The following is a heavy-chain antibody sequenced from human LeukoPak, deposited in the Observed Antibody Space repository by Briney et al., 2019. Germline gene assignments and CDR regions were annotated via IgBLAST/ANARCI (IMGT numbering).Heavy chain of an antibody. V-gene: IGHV1-18*01. J-gene: IGHJ4*02. CDR3: ARVYGLGGGRWDYFDY. CDR1: GYTFTSYG. D-gene: IGHD2-15*01. Sequence: ASVKVSCKASGYTFTSYGISWVRQAPGQGLEWMGWISAYNGNTNYSQKLQGRVTMTTDTSTSTAYMELRSLRSDDTAVYYCARVYGLGGGRWDYFDYWGQGTLVTVSS. CDR2: ISAYNGNT.